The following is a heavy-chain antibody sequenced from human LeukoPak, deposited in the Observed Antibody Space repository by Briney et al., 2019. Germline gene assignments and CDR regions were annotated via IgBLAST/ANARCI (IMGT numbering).Heavy chain of an antibody. CDR1: GFTVSSNY. V-gene: IGHV3-53*01. J-gene: IGHJ4*02. Sequence: PGGSLRLSCAASGFTVSSNYMSWVRQAPGKGLEWVSVIYSDGSTYYADSVKGRFTTSRDNSKNTLYLQMNSLRAEDTAVYYCARDLGYCTNGVCHTRFDYWGQGTLVAVSS. CDR2: IYSDGST. D-gene: IGHD2-8*01. CDR3: ARDLGYCTNGVCHTRFDY.